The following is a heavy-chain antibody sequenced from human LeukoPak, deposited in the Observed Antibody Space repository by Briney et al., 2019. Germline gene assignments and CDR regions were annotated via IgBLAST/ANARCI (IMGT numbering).Heavy chain of an antibody. CDR1: GYTFTSYD. D-gene: IGHD6-6*01. CDR2: MNPNSGNT. Sequence: ASVKVSCKASGYTFTSYDINWVRQATGQGLEWMGWMNPNSGNTGYAQKFQGRVTIMRNTSISTAYMELSSLRSEDTAVYYCARGSSSYYYYYYYYMDVWGKGTTVTVSS. CDR3: ARGSSSYYYYYYYYMDV. V-gene: IGHV1-8*03. J-gene: IGHJ6*03.